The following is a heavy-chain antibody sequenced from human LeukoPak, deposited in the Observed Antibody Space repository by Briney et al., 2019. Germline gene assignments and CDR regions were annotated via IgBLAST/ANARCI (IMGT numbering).Heavy chain of an antibody. CDR1: GYIFITYY. Sequence: ASVKVSCKASGYIFITYYIHWVRQAPGQGLEWMGVINPTGGDTSYAQQFQGRVTMTRDTSTSTVYMELSSLRFEDTAVYHCVRDLLAGYDYWGQGTLVTVSS. CDR3: VRDLLAGYDY. J-gene: IGHJ4*02. D-gene: IGHD1-26*01. CDR2: INPTGGDT. V-gene: IGHV1-46*01.